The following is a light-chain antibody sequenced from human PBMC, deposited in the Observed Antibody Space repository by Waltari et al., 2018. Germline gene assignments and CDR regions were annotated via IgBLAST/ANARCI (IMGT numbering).Light chain of an antibody. CDR1: SGHSNYA. J-gene: IGLJ2*01. CDR3: QTWGTGIVI. CDR2: LNSDGSH. V-gene: IGLV4-69*01. Sequence: QLVLTQSPSASASLGASVKRTCTLSSGHSNYAIAWPQQLPEKGPRCLMKLNSDGSHNKGDGVPDRFSGSSSGAERYLTISSLQSEDEADYYCQTWGTGIVIFGGGTRLTVL.